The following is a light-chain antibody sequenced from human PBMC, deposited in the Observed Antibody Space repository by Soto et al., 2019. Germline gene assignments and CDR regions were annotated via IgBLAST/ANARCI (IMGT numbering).Light chain of an antibody. CDR2: EAS. CDR1: QSINNW. CDR3: QQYDSYPST. Sequence: DIQMTQSPSTLSASVGDRVTITCRASQSINNWLAWYQQKPGKAPKLLIYEASSLLSGVPSRFSGSGSGTEFTLTISSLQPDDFADYYCQQYDSYPSTFGQGTKLDI. V-gene: IGKV1-5*03. J-gene: IGKJ2*01.